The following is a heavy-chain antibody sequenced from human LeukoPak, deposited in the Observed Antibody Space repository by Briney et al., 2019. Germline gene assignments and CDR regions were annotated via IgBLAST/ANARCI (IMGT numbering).Heavy chain of an antibody. CDR1: GGSISSSSYY. CDR3: ARHTRYCSSTSCYPRFDY. CDR2: IYYSGST. V-gene: IGHV4-39*01. D-gene: IGHD2-2*01. J-gene: IGHJ4*02. Sequence: SETLSLTCTVSGGSISSSSYYWGWIRQPPGKGLERIGSIYYSGSTYYNPSLKSRVTISVDTSKNQFSLKLSSVTAADTAVYYCARHTRYCSSTSCYPRFDYWGQGTLVTVSS.